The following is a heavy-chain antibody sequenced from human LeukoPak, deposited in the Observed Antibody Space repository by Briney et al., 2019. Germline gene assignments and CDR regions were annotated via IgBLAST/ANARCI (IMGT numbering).Heavy chain of an antibody. Sequence: GGSLRLSCAASGFTFSSYAMSWVRQAPGKGLEWVSAISGSGGSTYYADSAKGRFTISRDNSKNTLYLQMNSLRAEDTAVYYCAKDPTHYDFWSGYYNYWGQGTLVTVSS. D-gene: IGHD3-3*01. V-gene: IGHV3-23*01. J-gene: IGHJ4*02. CDR3: AKDPTHYDFWSGYYNY. CDR1: GFTFSSYA. CDR2: ISGSGGST.